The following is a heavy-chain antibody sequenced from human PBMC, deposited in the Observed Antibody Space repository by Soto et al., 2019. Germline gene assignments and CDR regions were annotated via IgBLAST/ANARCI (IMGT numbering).Heavy chain of an antibody. CDR3: ATHADYVWGSYRD. D-gene: IGHD3-16*02. Sequence: ASVKVSCKASGGTFSSYALSWVRQAPGQGLEWMGGIIPIFGTANYAQKFQGRVTITADESTSTAYMELSSLRSEDTAVYYCATHADYVWGSYRDWGQGTLVTVSS. V-gene: IGHV1-69*13. CDR2: IIPIFGTA. J-gene: IGHJ4*02. CDR1: GGTFSSYA.